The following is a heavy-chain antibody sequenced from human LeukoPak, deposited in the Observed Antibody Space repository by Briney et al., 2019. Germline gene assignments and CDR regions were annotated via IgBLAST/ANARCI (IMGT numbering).Heavy chain of an antibody. CDR3: AKLSGLYSSSWVDY. Sequence: GGSLRLSCAASGFTFSSYAMHWVRQAPGKGLEWVAVISYDGSNKYYADSVKGRFTISRDNSKNTLYLQMNSLRAEDTAVYYCAKLSGLYSSSWVDYWGQGTLVTVSS. V-gene: IGHV3-30-3*02. CDR1: GFTFSSYA. CDR2: ISYDGSNK. J-gene: IGHJ4*02. D-gene: IGHD6-13*01.